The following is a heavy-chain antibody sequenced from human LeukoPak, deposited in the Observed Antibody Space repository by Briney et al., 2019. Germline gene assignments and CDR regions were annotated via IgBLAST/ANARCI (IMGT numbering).Heavy chain of an antibody. CDR1: GGTFSSYA. J-gene: IGHJ6*03. CDR2: IIPIFGTA. CDR3: AGGVDSEARSYYYYYYMDV. Sequence: SVKVSCKASGGTFSSYAISWVRQAPGQGLEWMGGIIPIFGTANYAQKFQGRVTITADKSTSTAYMELSSLRSEDTAVYYCAGGVDSEARSYYYYYYMDVWGKGTTVTVSS. V-gene: IGHV1-69*06. D-gene: IGHD3-3*01.